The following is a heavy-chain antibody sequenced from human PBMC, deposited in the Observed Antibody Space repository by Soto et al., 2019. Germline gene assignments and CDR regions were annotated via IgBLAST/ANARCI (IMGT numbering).Heavy chain of an antibody. D-gene: IGHD3-22*01. Sequence: ASVKVSCKASGYTFTSYGISWVRQAPGQGLEWMGWISAYNGNTNYAQKLQGRVTMTTDTSTSTAYMELRSLRSDDTAVYYCARADVQSYYDSSGYYRVFDYWGQGTLVTVSS. V-gene: IGHV1-18*04. J-gene: IGHJ4*02. CDR1: GYTFTSYG. CDR2: ISAYNGNT. CDR3: ARADVQSYYDSSGYYRVFDY.